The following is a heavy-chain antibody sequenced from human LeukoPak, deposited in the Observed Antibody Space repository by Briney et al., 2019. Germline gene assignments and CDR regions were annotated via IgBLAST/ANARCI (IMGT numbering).Heavy chain of an antibody. V-gene: IGHV3-30*02. J-gene: IGHJ3*02. Sequence: GGSLRLSCAASGFTFSSYGMHWVRQAPGKGLEWAAFIRYDGSNKYYADSVKGRFTISRDNSKNTLYLQMNSLRAEDTAVYYCAKEGRKVDTAAGYAFDIWGQGAMVTVSS. D-gene: IGHD5-18*01. CDR1: GFTFSSYG. CDR3: AKEGRKVDTAAGYAFDI. CDR2: IRYDGSNK.